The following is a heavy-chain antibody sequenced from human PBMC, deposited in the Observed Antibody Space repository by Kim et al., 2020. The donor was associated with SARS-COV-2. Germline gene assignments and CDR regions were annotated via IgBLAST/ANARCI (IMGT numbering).Heavy chain of an antibody. V-gene: IGHV3-48*02. Sequence: GGSLRLSCATSGFSFSAYDMNWVRLATGKGLVWLSFITKRSDTIFYADSVRGRFTVSRDNAKNSLYLQMNSLRDEDTAVYFCVRDRLGGAFDIWGQGTMV. CDR1: GFSFSAYD. CDR2: ITKRSDTI. D-gene: IGHD3-16*01. CDR3: VRDRLGGAFDI. J-gene: IGHJ3*02.